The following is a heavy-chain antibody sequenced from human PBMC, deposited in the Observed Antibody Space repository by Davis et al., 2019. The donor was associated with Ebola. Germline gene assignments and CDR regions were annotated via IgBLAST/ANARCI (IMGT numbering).Heavy chain of an antibody. CDR1: GGTFSSYA. CDR3: ARGVVTVTYFDY. Sequence: SVTVSCKASGGTFSSYAISWVRQAPGQGLEWMGGIIPIFGTANYAQKFQGRVTITADESTSTAYMELSSLRSEDTAVYYCARGVVTVTYFDYWGQGTLVTVSS. CDR2: IIPIFGTA. V-gene: IGHV1-69*13. J-gene: IGHJ4*02. D-gene: IGHD4-17*01.